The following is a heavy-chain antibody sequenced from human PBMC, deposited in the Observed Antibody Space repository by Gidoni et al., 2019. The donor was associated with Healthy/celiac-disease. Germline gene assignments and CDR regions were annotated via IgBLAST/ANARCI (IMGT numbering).Heavy chain of an antibody. V-gene: IGHV3-48*03. Sequence: VRQAPGKGLEWVSYISSSGSTIYYADSVKGRFTISRDNAKNSLYLQMNSLRAEDTAVYYCARTVKQLSIDYWGQGTLVTVSS. D-gene: IGHD6-6*01. J-gene: IGHJ4*02. CDR3: ARTVKQLSIDY. CDR2: ISSSGSTI.